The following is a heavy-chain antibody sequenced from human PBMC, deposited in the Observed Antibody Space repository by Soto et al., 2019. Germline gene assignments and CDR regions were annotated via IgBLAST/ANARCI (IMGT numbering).Heavy chain of an antibody. CDR3: ARETVAGTDNWFDP. J-gene: IGHJ5*02. Sequence: KPSETLSLTCTVSGGSISTYYWNWIRQPAGKRLEWPGRIYTSGYTKYNPSLKSRVTMSLDTSKRQFSLKLSSVTAADTAVYYCARETVAGTDNWFDPWGQGILVTVSS. CDR1: GGSISTYY. D-gene: IGHD6-19*01. V-gene: IGHV4-4*07. CDR2: IYTSGYT.